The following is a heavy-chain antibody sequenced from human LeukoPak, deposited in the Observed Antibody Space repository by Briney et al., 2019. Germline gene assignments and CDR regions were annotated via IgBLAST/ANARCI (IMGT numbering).Heavy chain of an antibody. CDR2: IYYSGST. J-gene: IGHJ3*02. D-gene: IGHD3-22*01. CDR3: ARVTYYYDSGRAFDI. CDR1: GSSISSGYY. Sequence: SATLSLTCTVSGSSISSGYYWSWLRQPPGMGLEWIGYIYYSGSTNYNPSLKSRVTISVDTSKNQFSLKLSSVTAADTAVYYCARVTYYYDSGRAFDIWGQGTMVTVSS. V-gene: IGHV4-61*01.